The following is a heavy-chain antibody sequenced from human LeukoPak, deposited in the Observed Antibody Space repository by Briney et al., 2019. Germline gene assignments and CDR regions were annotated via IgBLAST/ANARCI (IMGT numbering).Heavy chain of an antibody. V-gene: IGHV1-69*05. D-gene: IGHD5-18*01. CDR3: ARASGIQLWLRFDP. J-gene: IGHJ5*02. CDR2: IVPIFGTA. CDR1: GGTFSSYA. Sequence: ASVKVSCKASGGTFSSYAISWVRQAPGQGLEWMGGIVPIFGTANYAQKFQGRVTITTDESTSTAYMELSSLRSEDTAVYYCARASGIQLWLRFDPWGQGTLVTVSS.